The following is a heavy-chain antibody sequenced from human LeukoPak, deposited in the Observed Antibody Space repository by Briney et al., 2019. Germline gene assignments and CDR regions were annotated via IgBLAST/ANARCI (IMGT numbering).Heavy chain of an antibody. J-gene: IGHJ5*02. D-gene: IGHD1-26*01. Sequence: ASVKVSCKASGGTFIRYAISWVRQAPGQGLEWMGRIIPILGITNYAQKFQGRVTITADKSTSTAYMELSSLRSEDTAVYYCASGREENNWFDPWGQGTLVTVSS. V-gene: IGHV1-69*04. CDR2: IIPILGIT. CDR3: ASGREENNWFDP. CDR1: GGTFIRYA.